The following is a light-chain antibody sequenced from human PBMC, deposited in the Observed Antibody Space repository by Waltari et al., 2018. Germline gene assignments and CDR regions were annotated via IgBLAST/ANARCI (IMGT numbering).Light chain of an antibody. J-gene: IGLJ1*01. V-gene: IGLV1-44*01. Sequence: QSVLTQPPSASGSPGQRVTISCSGSSSNIGSTTVSWYQQLPGTAPKLLIYHNTQRPSGVPDRFSGSKSGTSASLAISGLQSEDEADYFCAAWDDSVNGYVFGTGTKVTVL. CDR2: HNT. CDR3: AAWDDSVNGYV. CDR1: SSNIGSTT.